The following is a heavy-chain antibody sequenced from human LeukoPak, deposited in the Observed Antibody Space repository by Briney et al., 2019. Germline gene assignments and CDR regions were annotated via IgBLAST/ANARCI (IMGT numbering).Heavy chain of an antibody. J-gene: IGHJ4*02. D-gene: IGHD6-19*01. Sequence: SETLSLTCAVYGGSFSGYYWSWIRQPPGKGLEWIGEINHSGSTNYNPSLKSRVTISVDTSKNQFSLKLSSVTAADTAVYYCARVRIRPVADFDYWGQGTLVTVSS. CDR1: GGSFSGYY. CDR2: INHSGST. V-gene: IGHV4-34*01. CDR3: ARVRIRPVADFDY.